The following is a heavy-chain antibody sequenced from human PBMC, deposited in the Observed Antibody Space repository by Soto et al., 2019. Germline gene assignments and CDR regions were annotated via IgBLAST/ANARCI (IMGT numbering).Heavy chain of an antibody. CDR2: IFYSGIT. D-gene: IGHD6-6*01. J-gene: IGHJ6*02. Sequence: SETLSLTCAVSGDSISSSNYFWGWIRQPPGKGLEWIGTIFYSGITYYNPSLKSRVTISLDTSKNQFSLKLSSVTAADTAVYYCARGSSIAGLYYGMDVWGQGTTVTVSS. CDR3: ARGSSIAGLYYGMDV. V-gene: IGHV4-39*07. CDR1: GDSISSSNYF.